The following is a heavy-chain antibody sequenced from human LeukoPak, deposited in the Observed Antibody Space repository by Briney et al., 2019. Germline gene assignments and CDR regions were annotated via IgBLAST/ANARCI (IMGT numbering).Heavy chain of an antibody. CDR3: ARDGLLDAFDI. CDR2: ISSSSNYI. CDR1: GFTFTSVS. Sequence: GGSLRLSCAASGFTFTSVSMNSVRPAPQEGLEFVSSISSSSNYIYYADSVKGRFTISRDNAKNSLYLQMNSLRAEDTAVYYCARDGLLDAFDIWGQGTMVTVSS. J-gene: IGHJ3*02. D-gene: IGHD1-26*01. V-gene: IGHV3-21*01.